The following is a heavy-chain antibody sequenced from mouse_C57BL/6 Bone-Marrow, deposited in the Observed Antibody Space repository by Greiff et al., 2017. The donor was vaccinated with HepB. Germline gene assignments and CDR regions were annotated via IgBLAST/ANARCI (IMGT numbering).Heavy chain of an antibody. D-gene: IGHD1-1*01. CDR2: SRNKANDYTT. Sequence: EVKVVESGGGLVQSGRSLRLSCATSGFTFSDFYMEWVRQAPGKGLEWIAASRNKANDYTTEYSASVKGRFIVSRDTSQSILYLQMNALRAEDTAIYYCARDACDTTVVLSPYAMDYWGQGTSVTVSS. CDR3: ARDACDTTVVLSPYAMDY. V-gene: IGHV7-1*01. J-gene: IGHJ4*01. CDR1: GFTFSDFY.